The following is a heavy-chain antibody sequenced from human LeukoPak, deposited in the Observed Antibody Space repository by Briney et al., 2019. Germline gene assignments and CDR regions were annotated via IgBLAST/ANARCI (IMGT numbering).Heavy chain of an antibody. V-gene: IGHV3-23*01. J-gene: IGHJ4*02. D-gene: IGHD2-2*01. Sequence: PGRSLRLSCAASGFTFSSYAMSWVRQAPGKGLEWVSAISGSGGSTYYADSVKGRFTISRDNSKNTLYLQMNSLRAEDTAVYYCAKGLGYCSSTSCSLSDYWGQGTLVTVSS. CDR1: GFTFSSYA. CDR2: ISGSGGST. CDR3: AKGLGYCSSTSCSLSDY.